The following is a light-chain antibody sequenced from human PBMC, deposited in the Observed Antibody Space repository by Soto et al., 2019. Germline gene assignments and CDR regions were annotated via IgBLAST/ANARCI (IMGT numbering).Light chain of an antibody. CDR2: AAS. CDR1: QGISSY. V-gene: IGKV1-8*01. J-gene: IGKJ3*01. CDR3: HQYYSYPFT. Sequence: AIRMTQSPSSLSASTGDRVTITCRASQGISSYLALYQQKPGKAPKLLIYAASTLQSGVPSRFSGSGSGTDFTLTISCLQSEDFATYYCHQYYSYPFTFGPGTKVDIK.